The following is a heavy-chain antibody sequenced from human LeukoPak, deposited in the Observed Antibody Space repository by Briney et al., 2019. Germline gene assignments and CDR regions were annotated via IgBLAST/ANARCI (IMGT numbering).Heavy chain of an antibody. Sequence: SETLSLTCTVSGGSVSDNGFFWGWIRQPPGKGLEWIGSVSYTGSTHHDPSLKSRVTMSIGTSKNQFSLNLTPVTAADTAVYYCARRGTYWNALGCWGQGALVTVSS. D-gene: IGHD1-1*01. CDR1: GGSVSDNGFF. CDR3: ARRGTYWNALGC. J-gene: IGHJ4*02. CDR2: VSYTGST. V-gene: IGHV4-39*01.